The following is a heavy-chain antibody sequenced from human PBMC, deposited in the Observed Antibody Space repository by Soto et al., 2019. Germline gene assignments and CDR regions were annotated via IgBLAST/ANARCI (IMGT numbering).Heavy chain of an antibody. J-gene: IGHJ4*02. V-gene: IGHV1-18*01. D-gene: IGHD2-2*01. Sequence: XSVKVSCQASSYTFITYGITWVRQAPGQGLEWVGWITPYNGNTNYGQNFQGRVTMTADTSTSTAYMELGSLTTDDTAVYYCARDTSFYFDSWGQGTRVTVSS. CDR1: SYTFITYG. CDR2: ITPYNGNT. CDR3: ARDTSFYFDS.